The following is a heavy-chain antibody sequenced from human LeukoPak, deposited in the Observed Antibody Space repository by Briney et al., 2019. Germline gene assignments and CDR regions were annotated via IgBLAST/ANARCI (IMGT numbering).Heavy chain of an antibody. Sequence: ASVKVSRKASGYTFTGYYVHWVRQAPGQGLEWMGWINPNSGGTNYAQKFQGRVTMTRDTSISTAYMELSTLRSDDTAVYYCARGIAAAGTNWFDPWGQGTLVTVSS. J-gene: IGHJ5*02. CDR1: GYTFTGYY. CDR2: INPNSGGT. D-gene: IGHD6-13*01. V-gene: IGHV1-2*02. CDR3: ARGIAAAGTNWFDP.